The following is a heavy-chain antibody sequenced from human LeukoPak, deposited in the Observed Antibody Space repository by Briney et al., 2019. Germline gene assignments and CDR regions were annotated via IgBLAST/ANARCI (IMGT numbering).Heavy chain of an antibody. D-gene: IGHD2-15*01. J-gene: IGHJ4*02. Sequence: GGSLRLSCAASGFTFSSYWMHWVRQAPGKGLVWVSRINSDGSSTSYADSVKGRFTISRDNAKNTLYLQMNSLRAEDTAVYYCARASCSGGSCYSFDYWGQGTLVSVSS. CDR2: INSDGSST. CDR3: ARASCSGGSCYSFDY. V-gene: IGHV3-74*01. CDR1: GFTFSSYW.